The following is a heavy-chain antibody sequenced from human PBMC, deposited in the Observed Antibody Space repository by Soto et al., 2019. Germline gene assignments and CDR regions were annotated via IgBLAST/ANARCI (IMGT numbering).Heavy chain of an antibody. CDR3: ARGLEYFQH. V-gene: IGHV4-34*01. Sequence: PSETLSLTCDVFNGSFSGCYWSWIRQPPGKGLEWIGEITNSGYTNYNPSLKNRVTILIDRSKNHFSLKVTSVTAADTAVYYCARGLEYFQHWGQGTLVTVSS. J-gene: IGHJ1*01. CDR1: NGSFSGCY. CDR2: ITNSGYT.